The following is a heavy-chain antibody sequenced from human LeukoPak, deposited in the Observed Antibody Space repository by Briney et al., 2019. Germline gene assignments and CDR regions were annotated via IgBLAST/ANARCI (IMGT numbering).Heavy chain of an antibody. V-gene: IGHV5-10-1*01. CDR1: GYSFTSYW. Sequence: GASLQISCKGSGYSFTSYWISWVRQLPGKGLEWMGRIDPSDSYTNYSPSFQGHVTISADKSISTAYLQWSSLKASDTAMYYCARRSQKTYAFDIWGQGTMVTVSS. J-gene: IGHJ3*02. CDR2: IDPSDSYT. CDR3: ARRSQKTYAFDI.